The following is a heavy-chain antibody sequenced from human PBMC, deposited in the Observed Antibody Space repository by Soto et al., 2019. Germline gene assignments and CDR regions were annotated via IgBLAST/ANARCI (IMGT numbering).Heavy chain of an antibody. J-gene: IGHJ4*02. V-gene: IGHV3-64D*08. CDR3: ARARIAARLGYFDY. D-gene: IGHD6-6*01. Sequence: GGSLRLSCSAAGFSFSDYGRNWVRQAPGKRLEYVSGINSNGDSTYYADSVKGRFTISRDNSKNTLYLQMSTLRAEDTAVYYCARARIAARLGYFDYWGQGTLVTVSS. CDR2: INSNGDST. CDR1: GFSFSDYG.